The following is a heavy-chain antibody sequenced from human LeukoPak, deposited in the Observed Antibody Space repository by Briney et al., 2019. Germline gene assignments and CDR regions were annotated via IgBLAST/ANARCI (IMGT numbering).Heavy chain of an antibody. CDR3: ATVPRSGYYYFDY. CDR2: ISGSGGST. CDR1: GFTFRSYA. Sequence: GGSLKLSCEASGFTFRSYAMPWVRQAPGKGLEWVSFISGSGGSTYYADSVKGRFTISKDKSRNTLFLQMNSLRAEDTAVYYCATVPRSGYYYFDYWGQGTLVTVSS. J-gene: IGHJ4*02. D-gene: IGHD5-12*01. V-gene: IGHV3-23*01.